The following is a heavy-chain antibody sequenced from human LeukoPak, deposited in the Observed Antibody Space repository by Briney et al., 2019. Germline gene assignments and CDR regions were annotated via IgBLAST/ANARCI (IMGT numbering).Heavy chain of an antibody. D-gene: IGHD2/OR15-2a*01. CDR3: TTDSTSYLFAD. J-gene: IGHJ4*02. Sequence: GGSLRLSCAASGFTFTNAWMIWVRRAPGKRLEWVGRIKSKADGETTDYGEPVNGRFSISRDDSTNMLFLQMSSLKTEDTAVYYCTTDSTSYLFADWGQGTLVTVSS. CDR1: GFTFTNAW. V-gene: IGHV3-15*01. CDR2: IKSKADGETT.